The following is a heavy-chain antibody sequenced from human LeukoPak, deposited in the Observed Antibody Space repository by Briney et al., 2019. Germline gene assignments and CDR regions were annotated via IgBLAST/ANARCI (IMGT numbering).Heavy chain of an antibody. Sequence: GGSPRLSCAASGLTFSSYAMNWVRQTPGKGLEWVSSITGHGTSTYYANSVKGRFTVSRDTSKTTVSPQMKSMRAEDTAVYYCDNGRLEHCNGAICYPFDNWGQGILVTVSP. CDR3: DNGRLEHCNGAICYPFDN. V-gene: IGHV3-23*01. CDR1: GLTFSSYA. D-gene: IGHD2-15*01. J-gene: IGHJ4*02. CDR2: ITGHGTST.